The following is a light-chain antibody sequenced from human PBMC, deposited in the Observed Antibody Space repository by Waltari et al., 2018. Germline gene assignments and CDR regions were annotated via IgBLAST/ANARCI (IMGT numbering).Light chain of an antibody. V-gene: IGKV1-27*01. J-gene: IGKJ4*01. CDR3: QQDNSTPLT. Sequence: GDRVTVSCRASQAIKKEISWYQQKPGKAPALLIYAASSLQTGVSSRFSGSGSGTDFTLTISSLQPEDVATYYCQQDNSTPLTFGGGTKVEIK. CDR2: AAS. CDR1: QAIKKE.